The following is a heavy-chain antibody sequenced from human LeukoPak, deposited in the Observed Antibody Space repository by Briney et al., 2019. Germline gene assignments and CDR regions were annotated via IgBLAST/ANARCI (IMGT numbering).Heavy chain of an antibody. CDR3: ATPRSGYYYYFDY. D-gene: IGHD3-22*01. Sequence: GGSLRLSCAASGFTVSSNYMSWVRQAPGRGLEWVSVIYGAGSTYYADSVKGRFTISRDNSKNTLYLQMNSLRAEDTAVYYCATPRSGYYYYFDYWGQGTLVTVSS. CDR2: IYGAGST. J-gene: IGHJ4*02. CDR1: GFTVSSNY. V-gene: IGHV3-66*01.